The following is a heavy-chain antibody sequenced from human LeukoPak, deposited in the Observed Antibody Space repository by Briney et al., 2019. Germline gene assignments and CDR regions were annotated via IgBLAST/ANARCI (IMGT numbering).Heavy chain of an antibody. J-gene: IGHJ4*02. Sequence: SQTLSLTCTVSGGSISSGSYYWSWIRQPAGKGLEWIGRIYTSGSTNYNPSLKSRVTISVDTSKNQFSLKLSSVTAADTAVYYCARVRGTYYYDSSGYYIDYWGQGTLVTVSS. CDR2: IYTSGST. D-gene: IGHD3-22*01. CDR3: ARVRGTYYYDSSGYYIDY. V-gene: IGHV4-61*02. CDR1: GGSISSGSYY.